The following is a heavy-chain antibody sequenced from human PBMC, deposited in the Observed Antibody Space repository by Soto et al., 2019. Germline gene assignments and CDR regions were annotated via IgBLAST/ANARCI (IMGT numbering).Heavy chain of an antibody. J-gene: IGHJ5*02. V-gene: IGHV3-11*01. Sequence: QVQLVESGGGLVKPGGSLRLSCAASGFTFSDYYMNWIRQAPGKGLEWVSYISDSGSSIFYADSVKGRFTISRDSARKSLYLHMNSLRDEDTAVYYCARDTAFINSGFFDAWGQGTLVTVSS. CDR1: GFTFSDYY. CDR3: ARDTAFINSGFFDA. CDR2: ISDSGSSI. D-gene: IGHD3-22*01.